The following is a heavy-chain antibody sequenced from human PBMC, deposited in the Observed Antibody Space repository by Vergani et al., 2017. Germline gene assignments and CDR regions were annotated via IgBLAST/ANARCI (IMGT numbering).Heavy chain of an antibody. V-gene: IGHV4-4*03. CDR1: GDPVSSVKW. CDR2: ISHSGSI. J-gene: IGHJ6*02. CDR3: ARVRRDDSSGYYYYYGMDV. D-gene: IGHD3-22*01. Sequence: QVQLRESGPGLVKPPGTLSLTCAVSGDPVSSVKWWSWVRQSPGKGLEWIGEISHSGSINYNPSLKSRVTMSIDTSNNQFSLKLSSVTAADTAVYYCARVRRDDSSGYYYYYGMDVWGQGTTVTVSS.